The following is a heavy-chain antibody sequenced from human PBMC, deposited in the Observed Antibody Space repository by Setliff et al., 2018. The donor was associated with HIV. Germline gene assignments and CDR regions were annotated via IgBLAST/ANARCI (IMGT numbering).Heavy chain of an antibody. CDR2: IIPIFGTS. V-gene: IGHV1-69*13. CDR1: GGTFSRYT. CDR3: ARGATYYYDSSGYYSLLADAFDI. J-gene: IGHJ3*02. D-gene: IGHD3-22*01. Sequence: SVKVSCKSSGGTFSRYTISWVRQAPGQRLEWMGGIIPIFGTSNYAQKFQDRVSISADASTSTAYMELNSLRSEDTAVYYCARGATYYYDSSGYYSLLADAFDIWGQGTMVTVSS.